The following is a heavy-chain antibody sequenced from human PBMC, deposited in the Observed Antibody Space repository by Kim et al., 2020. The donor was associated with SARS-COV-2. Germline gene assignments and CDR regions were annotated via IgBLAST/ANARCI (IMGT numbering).Heavy chain of an antibody. D-gene: IGHD2-15*01. V-gene: IGHV3-7*01. CDR1: GFTLSGFW. CDR3: ARALLGATAS. J-gene: IGHJ5*02. Sequence: GGSLRLSCEASGFTLSGFWMNWVRQAPGKGLEWVAAIKQDGSEKYYVDSVKGRFTISRDNAKNSLYLQMNSLRAEDTALYYCARALLGATASWGQGTLVTVSS. CDR2: IKQDGSEK.